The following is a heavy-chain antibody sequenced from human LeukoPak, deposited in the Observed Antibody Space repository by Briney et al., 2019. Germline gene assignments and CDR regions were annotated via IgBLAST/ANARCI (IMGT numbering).Heavy chain of an antibody. CDR3: AELGITMIGGV. CDR1: GFTFSSYE. CDR2: ISSSGSTI. Sequence: GGSLRLSCAASGFTFSSYEMNWVRQAPGKGLEWVSYISSSGSTIYYADSVKGRFTISRDNAKNSLYLQMSSLRAGDTAVYYCAELGITMIGGVWGKGTTATNSS. D-gene: IGHD3-10*02. V-gene: IGHV3-48*03. J-gene: IGHJ6*04.